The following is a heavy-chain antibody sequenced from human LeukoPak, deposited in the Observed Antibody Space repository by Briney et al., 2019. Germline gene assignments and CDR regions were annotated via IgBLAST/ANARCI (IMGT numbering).Heavy chain of an antibody. J-gene: IGHJ3*02. CDR1: GFTFSSHR. CDR2: INQDGRER. Sequence: SGGPLRLSCAASGFTFSSHRMTYVRQAPGKALEWVANINQDGRERYYVDSVKGRFTNSRDNAKNSLYLQMNSLRAEDTAVYYCARDSEYSSSFAFDIWGQGTMATVSS. D-gene: IGHD6-13*01. CDR3: ARDSEYSSSFAFDI. V-gene: IGHV3-7*01.